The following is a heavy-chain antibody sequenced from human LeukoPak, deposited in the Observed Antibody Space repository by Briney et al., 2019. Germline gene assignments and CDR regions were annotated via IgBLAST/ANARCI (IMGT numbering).Heavy chain of an antibody. CDR2: ISYDGSNK. CDR3: AKHHRMAARLVYFDY. J-gene: IGHJ4*02. Sequence: PGGSLRLSCAASGFTFSTYGMHWVRQAPGKGLEWVAVISYDGSNKYYADSVKGRFTISRDNSKNTLYLQMNSLRVEDTAVYYCAKHHRMAARLVYFDYWGQGTLVTVSS. D-gene: IGHD6-6*01. V-gene: IGHV3-30*18. CDR1: GFTFSTYG.